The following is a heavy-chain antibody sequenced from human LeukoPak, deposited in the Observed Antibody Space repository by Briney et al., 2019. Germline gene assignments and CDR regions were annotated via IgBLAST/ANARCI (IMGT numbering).Heavy chain of an antibody. CDR3: ARGVWRDYYAFDI. Sequence: GGSLRLSCAASGFTFNNYAMSWVIQPPGKGLVWISRINSDGSSTSYADSVQGRFTISRDNAKNTLYLQMNSLRAEDTAVYYCARGVWRDYYAFDIWGQGTMVTVSS. V-gene: IGHV3-74*01. CDR2: INSDGSST. CDR1: GFTFNNYA. J-gene: IGHJ3*02. D-gene: IGHD3-3*01.